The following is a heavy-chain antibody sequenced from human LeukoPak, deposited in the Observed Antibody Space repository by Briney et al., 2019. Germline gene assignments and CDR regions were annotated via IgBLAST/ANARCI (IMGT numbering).Heavy chain of an antibody. D-gene: IGHD1-1*01. CDR2: ISDTGVT. CDR1: GDSFSNTTYY. J-gene: IGHJ3*02. Sequence: SETLSLTCIVSGDSFSNTTYYWGWIRQPPGKGLEWIATISDTGVTYYNPSRARRTTISIDTSKKQFCLKLNCVTAADTAMFYCGRWVERPKAFDIWGQGTKVTVSS. CDR3: GRWVERPKAFDI. V-gene: IGHV4-39*07.